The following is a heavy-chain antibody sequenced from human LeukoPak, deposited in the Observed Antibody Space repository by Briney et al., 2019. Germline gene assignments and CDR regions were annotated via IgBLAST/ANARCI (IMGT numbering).Heavy chain of an antibody. V-gene: IGHV3-23*01. Sequence: GGTLRLSCSASGFTFSNYAMTWVRHAPGKGLEGVSALSGTGAGTYYADSVKGRFTISRDNSKNTLYLRMNSLRAEDTAVYYCAKDQEYTYGPFDYWGQGTLVTVSS. CDR1: GFTFSNYA. CDR3: AKDQEYTYGPFDY. CDR2: LSGTGAGT. J-gene: IGHJ4*02. D-gene: IGHD3-10*01.